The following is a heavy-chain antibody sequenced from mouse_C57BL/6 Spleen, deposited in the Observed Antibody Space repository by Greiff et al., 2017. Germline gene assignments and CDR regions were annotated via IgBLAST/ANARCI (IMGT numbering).Heavy chain of an antibody. CDR3: ARDTTVVANWYFDV. CDR1: GFTFSDYG. V-gene: IGHV5-17*01. Sequence: DVHLVESGGGLVKPGGSLKLSCAASGFTFSDYGMHWVRQAPEKGLEWVAYISSGSSTIYYADTVKGRFTISRDNAKNTLFLQMTSLRSEDTAMYYCARDTTVVANWYFDVWGTGTTVTVSS. CDR2: ISSGSSTI. J-gene: IGHJ1*03. D-gene: IGHD1-1*01.